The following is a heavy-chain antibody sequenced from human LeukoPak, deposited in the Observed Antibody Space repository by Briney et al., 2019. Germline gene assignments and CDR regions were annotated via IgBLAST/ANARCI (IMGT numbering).Heavy chain of an antibody. CDR1: GFNFPEYG. CDR2: IRSKPYGGTT. Sequence: PGQSLRLSCTGSGFNFPEYGVDWVRQAPGKGLEWVGFIRSKPYGGTTEYAASVKGRFIISRDDSKSIAYLQMNSLETEDTAVYYCTSAGYCSSTGCAWGYSNGPDYWGQGTLVTVSS. V-gene: IGHV3-49*04. D-gene: IGHD2-2*01. J-gene: IGHJ4*02. CDR3: TSAGYCSSTGCAWGYSNGPDY.